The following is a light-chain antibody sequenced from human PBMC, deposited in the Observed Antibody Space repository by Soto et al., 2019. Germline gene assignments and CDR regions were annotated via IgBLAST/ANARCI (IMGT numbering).Light chain of an antibody. CDR1: RSDIGAYNF. Sequence: QSALTQPAFVSGSPGQSITISCTGTRSDIGAYNFVSWYQQHPGEVPKLMLYDVNVRPSGVSNRFSGSKSGNTASLTISGLQAEDEADYYCTSWTTISTMIFGGGTKLTVL. CDR3: TSWTTISTMI. V-gene: IGLV2-14*03. J-gene: IGLJ2*01. CDR2: DVN.